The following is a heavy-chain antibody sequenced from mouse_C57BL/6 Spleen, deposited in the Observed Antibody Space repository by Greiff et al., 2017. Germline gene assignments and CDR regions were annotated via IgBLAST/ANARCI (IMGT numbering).Heavy chain of an antibody. CDR2: ISSGSSTI. J-gene: IGHJ3*01. CDR3: AGYDGPFWFAY. D-gene: IGHD2-2*01. CDR1: GFTFSDYG. V-gene: IGHV5-17*01. Sequence: EVQGVESGGGLVKPGGSLKLSCAASGFTFSDYGMHWVRQAPEKGLEWVAYISSGSSTIYYADTVKGRFTISRGNAKNTLFLQMPSLRSEDTAMYYCAGYDGPFWFAYWGQGTLVTVSA.